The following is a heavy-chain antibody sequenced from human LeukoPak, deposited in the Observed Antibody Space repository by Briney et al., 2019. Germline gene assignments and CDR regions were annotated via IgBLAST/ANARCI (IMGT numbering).Heavy chain of an antibody. CDR1: GYTFTSYG. J-gene: IGHJ5*02. D-gene: IGHD3-9*01. V-gene: IGHV1-18*01. CDR3: ARGWAADYDILTGYSGFDP. Sequence: ASVKVSCKASGYTFTSYGISWVRQAPGQGLEWMGWISAYNGNTNYAQKLQGRVTMTTDTSTSTAYMELRSLRSDDTAVYYCARGWAADYDILTGYSGFDPWGQGTLVTVPS. CDR2: ISAYNGNT.